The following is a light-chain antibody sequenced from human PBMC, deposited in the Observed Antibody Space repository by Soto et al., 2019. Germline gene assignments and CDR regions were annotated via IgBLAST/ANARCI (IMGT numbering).Light chain of an antibody. Sequence: DIQITHSPSSLSASVVYRVSITCRASQGINSWLAWYQKKPGRAPKLLIYAASTLQSGVPSRFSGSGSGTDFTLTISCLQSEDFATYYCQQYYSYPTFGQGTKVDIK. CDR2: AAS. J-gene: IGKJ1*01. V-gene: IGKV1D-16*01. CDR3: QQYYSYPT. CDR1: QGINSW.